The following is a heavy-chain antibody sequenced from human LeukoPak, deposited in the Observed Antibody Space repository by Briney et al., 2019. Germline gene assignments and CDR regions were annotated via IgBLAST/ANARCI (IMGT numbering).Heavy chain of an antibody. Sequence: ASVKVSCKASGYTFTDYAVHWVRQAPGQSLEWMGYINGGNGKTEYSQKFQGRLTITRDISATTAYMELSSLRSEDTAVYYCVRGDLGGDWEYYYYGMDVWGQGTTVTVSS. D-gene: IGHD2-21*02. CDR3: VRGDLGGDWEYYYYGMDV. CDR1: GYTFTDYA. J-gene: IGHJ6*02. CDR2: INGGNGKT. V-gene: IGHV1-3*01.